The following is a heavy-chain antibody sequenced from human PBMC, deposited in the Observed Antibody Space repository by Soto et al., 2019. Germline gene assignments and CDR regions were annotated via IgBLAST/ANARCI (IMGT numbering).Heavy chain of an antibody. V-gene: IGHV1-69*02. J-gene: IGHJ4*02. CDR3: ATRSRVAAAGPYDY. CDR1: GGTFSRYT. D-gene: IGHD6-13*01. CDR2: IIPILGIA. Sequence: ASVKVSCKASGGTFSRYTISWVRQAPGQGLEWMGRIIPILGIANYAQKFQGRVTITADKSTSTAYMELSSLRSEDTAVYYCATRSRVAAAGPYDYWAQGTLVPVSS.